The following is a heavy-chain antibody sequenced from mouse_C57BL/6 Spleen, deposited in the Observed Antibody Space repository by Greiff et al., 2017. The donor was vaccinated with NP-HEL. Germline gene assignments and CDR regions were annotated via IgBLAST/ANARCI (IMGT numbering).Heavy chain of an antibody. D-gene: IGHD2-5*01. J-gene: IGHJ1*03. CDR3: ARGDSNYDWYFDV. CDR1: GYAFSSYW. V-gene: IGHV1-80*01. CDR2: IYPGDGDT. Sequence: QVQLKQSGAELVKPGASVKISCKASGYAFSSYWMNWVKQRPGKGLEWIGQIYPGDGDTTYNGKFKGKATLTADKSSSTAYMQLSSLTSEDSAVYFCARGDSNYDWYFDVWGTGTTVTVSS.